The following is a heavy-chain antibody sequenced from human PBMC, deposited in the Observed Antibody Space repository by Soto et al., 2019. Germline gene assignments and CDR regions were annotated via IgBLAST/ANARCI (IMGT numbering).Heavy chain of an antibody. D-gene: IGHD3-22*01. J-gene: IGHJ4*02. CDR3: AKEGFYDRTGYYPFDS. CDR2: VSFDGRNK. V-gene: IGHV3-30*18. CDR1: GLNLSTYD. Sequence: GGSLTFSCTASGLNLSTYDVRWVRQPPGKGLEWVAVVSFDGRNKYYAGSVEGRFTISRDNSKKTLYLHMNSLRAEDTAVYYCAKEGFYDRTGYYPFDSWGQGALVTVSS.